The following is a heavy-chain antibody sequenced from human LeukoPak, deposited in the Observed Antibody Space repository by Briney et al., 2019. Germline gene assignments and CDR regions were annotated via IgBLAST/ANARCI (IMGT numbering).Heavy chain of an antibody. CDR3: ARDSYGSGSYYYYYMDV. J-gene: IGHJ6*03. CDR1: GYTFTGYY. CDR2: INPNSGGT. Sequence: ASVKVSCKASGYTFTGYYMHWVRQAPGQGLEWMGWINPNSGGTNYAQKFQGRVTLTRDTSISTAYMELSRLRSDDTAVYYCARDSYGSGSYYYYYMDVWGKGTTVTISS. D-gene: IGHD3-10*01. V-gene: IGHV1-2*02.